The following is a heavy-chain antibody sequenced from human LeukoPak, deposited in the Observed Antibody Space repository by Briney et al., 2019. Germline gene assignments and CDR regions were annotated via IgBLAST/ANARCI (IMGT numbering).Heavy chain of an antibody. V-gene: IGHV3-23*01. CDR2: ISGSGGRT. D-gene: IGHD6-13*01. CDR1: GFTFSSYA. Sequence: QPGGSLRLSCAASGFTFSSYAMSWVRQAPGKGLEWVSAISGSGGRTYYADSVKGPFTISRDNSKNTLYLQMNSLRAEDTAVYYCAKDYSSIAAAGMEEAFGYWGQGTLVTVSS. CDR3: AKDYSSIAAAGMEEAFGY. J-gene: IGHJ4*02.